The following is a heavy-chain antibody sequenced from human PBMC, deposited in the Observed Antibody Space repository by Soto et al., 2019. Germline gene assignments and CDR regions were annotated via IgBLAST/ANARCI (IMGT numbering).Heavy chain of an antibody. J-gene: IGHJ4*02. D-gene: IGHD4-17*01. CDR1: GGSISSGGYY. V-gene: IGHV4-31*03. Sequence: SETLSLTCTVSGGSISSGGYYWSWIRQHPGKGLEWIGYIYYSGSTYYNPSLKSRVTISVDTSKNQFSLKLSSVTAADTAVYYCARSRLSYGDYLRTFDYWGQGTLVTVSS. CDR2: IYYSGST. CDR3: ARSRLSYGDYLRTFDY.